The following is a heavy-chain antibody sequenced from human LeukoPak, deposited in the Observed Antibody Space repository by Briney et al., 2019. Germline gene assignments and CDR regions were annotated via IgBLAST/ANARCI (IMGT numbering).Heavy chain of an antibody. CDR1: GYTFTSYG. D-gene: IGHD1-26*01. Sequence: ASVKVSCKASGYTFTSYGISWVRQAPGQGLEWMGWISAYNGNTNYAQKLQGRVTMTTDTSTSTAYMELRSLRSDDTAVYYCASSSQYSGSYYGDYWGQGTLVTVSS. V-gene: IGHV1-18*01. J-gene: IGHJ4*02. CDR2: ISAYNGNT. CDR3: ASSSQYSGSYYGDY.